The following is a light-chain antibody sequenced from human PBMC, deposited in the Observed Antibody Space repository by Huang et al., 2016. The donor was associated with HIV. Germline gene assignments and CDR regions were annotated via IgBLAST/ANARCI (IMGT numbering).Light chain of an antibody. CDR1: QSVGSY. V-gene: IGKV3-11*01. J-gene: IGKJ4*01. CDR3: QQRYSWPLT. CDR2: DVS. Sequence: EIVLTQSPATLSLSPGERATLSCRATQSVGSYLAWYQQKPGQAPRLLIYDVSKRDTGFPARFSGSGSGTDFTLTISGLEPEDFAVYYCQQRYSWPLTFGGGTKVDFK.